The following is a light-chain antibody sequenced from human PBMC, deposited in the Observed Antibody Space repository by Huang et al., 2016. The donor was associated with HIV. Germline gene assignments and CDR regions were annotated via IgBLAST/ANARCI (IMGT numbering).Light chain of an antibody. CDR1: QNIDTN. CDR2: GAS. V-gene: IGKV3-15*01. J-gene: IGKJ1*01. Sequence: EIVMTQSPATLSVSPGERAILLCRASQNIDTNVAWYQQKPGQAPRLLIFGASTRATGISARFTGGGSETECTLTSNSVQSEDVAMYYCHQYNDWPPWTFGQGTRVEI. CDR3: HQYNDWPPWT.